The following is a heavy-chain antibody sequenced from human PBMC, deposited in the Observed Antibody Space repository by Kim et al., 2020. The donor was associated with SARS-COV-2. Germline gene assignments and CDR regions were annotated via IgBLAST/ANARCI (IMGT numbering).Heavy chain of an antibody. CDR2: INPNGGET. CDR1: GYNFNDHY. Sequence: ASVKVSCKVSGYNFNDHYIHWVRQAPGQGLEWMGWINPNGGETKYAEKFHGKASMTRDMSTNTAYVELYSLSFDDTAVYYCARDSYPDYLGQGTPVTVSS. J-gene: IGHJ4*02. CDR3: ARDSYPDY. V-gene: IGHV1-2*02.